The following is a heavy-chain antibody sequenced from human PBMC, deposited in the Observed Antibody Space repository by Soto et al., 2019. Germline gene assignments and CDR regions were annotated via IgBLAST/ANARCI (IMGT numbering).Heavy chain of an antibody. CDR1: GFTFSDHS. V-gene: IGHV3-21*01. CDR3: ARYSSSSQLDDAFDF. D-gene: IGHD6-6*01. Sequence: EMQLVESGAGLVKPGGSLRLSCNASGFTFSDHSLTWVRQAPGKGLEWVTSISYSGSYIYYADSVKALFTVSRDNAKNPLFLEMRRLRAEYTAIYYCARYSSSSQLDDAFDFWGPGKMVTVSS. J-gene: IGHJ3*01. CDR2: ISYSGSYI.